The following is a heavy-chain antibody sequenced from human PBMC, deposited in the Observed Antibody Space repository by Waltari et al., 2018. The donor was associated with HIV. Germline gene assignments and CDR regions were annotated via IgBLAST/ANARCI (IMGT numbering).Heavy chain of an antibody. J-gene: IGHJ6*02. CDR2: IWYDGSNK. CDR1: GFTFSSYG. V-gene: IGHV3-33*01. Sequence: QVQLVESGGGVVQPGRSLRLSCAASGFTFSSYGMQWVRQAPGKGLEWVAVIWYDGSNKYYADSVKGRFTISRDNSKNTLYLQMNSLRAEDTAVYYCARDLFPYTVTSVYYGMDVWGQGTTVTVSS. CDR3: ARDLFPYTVTSVYYGMDV. D-gene: IGHD4-4*01.